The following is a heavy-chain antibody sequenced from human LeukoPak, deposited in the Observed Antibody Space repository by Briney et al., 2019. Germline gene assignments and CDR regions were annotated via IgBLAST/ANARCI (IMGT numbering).Heavy chain of an antibody. J-gene: IGHJ4*02. D-gene: IGHD3-10*01. Sequence: PGGSLRLSCAASGFTVSSNYMSWVRQAPGKGLELVSVIYSGGSTYYADSVKGRFTISRDNAKNSLFLHLNSLRAEDTAVYYCARKTYYYDSGSYSKSYYFDYWGQGTLVTVSS. V-gene: IGHV3-53*01. CDR3: ARKTYYYDSGSYSKSYYFDY. CDR1: GFTVSSNY. CDR2: IYSGGST.